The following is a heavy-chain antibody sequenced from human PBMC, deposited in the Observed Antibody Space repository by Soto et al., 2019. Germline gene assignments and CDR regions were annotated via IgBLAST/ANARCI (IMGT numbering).Heavy chain of an antibody. CDR1: GYTFTSYD. CDR3: ARVLHYYGSGKGFDP. Sequence: ASVNVSCKASGYTFTSYDINWVRQATGQGLEWMGWMNPNSGNTGYAQKFQGRVTMTRNTSISTAYMELSSLRSEDTAVYYCARVLHYYGSGKGFDPWGQGTLVTVSS. V-gene: IGHV1-8*01. CDR2: MNPNSGNT. J-gene: IGHJ5*02. D-gene: IGHD3-10*01.